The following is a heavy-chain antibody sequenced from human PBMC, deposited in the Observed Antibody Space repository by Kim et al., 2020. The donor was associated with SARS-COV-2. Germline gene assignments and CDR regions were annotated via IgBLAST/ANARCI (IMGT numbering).Heavy chain of an antibody. V-gene: IGHV3-43*01. J-gene: IGHJ4*02. Sequence: GRFTISRDNSKTSLYLQMNGLRTEDTALYYCAKDKVVGQSYGYRDYFDYWGQGTLVTVSS. CDR3: AKDKVVGQSYGYRDYFDY. D-gene: IGHD5-18*01.